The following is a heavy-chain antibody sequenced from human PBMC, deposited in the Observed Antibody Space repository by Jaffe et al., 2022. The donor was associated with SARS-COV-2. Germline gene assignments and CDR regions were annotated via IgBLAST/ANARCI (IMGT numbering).Heavy chain of an antibody. CDR2: ISWNSGSI. CDR1: GFTFDDYA. J-gene: IGHJ4*02. CDR3: AKDTGYSSSWWHFDY. D-gene: IGHD6-13*01. Sequence: EVQLVESGGGLVQPGRSLRLSCAASGFTFDDYAMHWVRQAPGKGLEWVSGISWNSGSIGYADSVKGRFTISRDNAKNSLYLQMNSLRAEDTALYYCAKDTGYSSSWWHFDYWGQGTLVTVSS. V-gene: IGHV3-9*01.